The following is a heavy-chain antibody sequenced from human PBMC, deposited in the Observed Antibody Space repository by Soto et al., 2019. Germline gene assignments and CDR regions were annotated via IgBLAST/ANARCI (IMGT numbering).Heavy chain of an antibody. Sequence: QVQLVQSGAEVKKPGASVKVSCKASGYTFTSYGISWVRQAPGQGLEWMGWISAYNGNTNYAQKLQGRVTMTTDTSTSTAYMEPRSLSSNDAAVYYCVLRARGYSYYGMDVWGQGTTVTVSS. V-gene: IGHV1-18*01. J-gene: IGHJ6*02. D-gene: IGHD3-10*01. CDR1: GYTFTSYG. CDR3: VLRARGYSYYGMDV. CDR2: ISAYNGNT.